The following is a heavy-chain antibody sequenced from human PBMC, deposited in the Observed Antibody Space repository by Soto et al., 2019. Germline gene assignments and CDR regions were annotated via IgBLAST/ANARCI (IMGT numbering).Heavy chain of an antibody. J-gene: IGHJ4*02. CDR1: GGTFSSYA. V-gene: IGHV1-69*13. Sequence: GASVKVSCKASGGTFSSYAISWVRQAPGQGLEWMGGIIPIFGTANYAQKFQGRVTITADESTSTAYMELSSLRSEDTAVYYCASVGYCSGGSCRHWGKGTLVTVSS. CDR2: IIPIFGTA. CDR3: ASVGYCSGGSCRH. D-gene: IGHD2-15*01.